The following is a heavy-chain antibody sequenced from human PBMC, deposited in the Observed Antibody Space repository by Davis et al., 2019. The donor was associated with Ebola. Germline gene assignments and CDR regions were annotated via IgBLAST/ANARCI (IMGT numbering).Heavy chain of an antibody. CDR1: GYTFTSYY. Sequence: ASVKVSCKASGYTFTSYYMHWVRQAPGHGLEWMGWLSASHGNTNYVQKFQGRVTMTTDTSTNTAYMELRSLRSDDTAIYYCAREGSSSSAWGAFDIWGQGTMVTVSS. CDR3: AREGSSSSAWGAFDI. D-gene: IGHD3-10*01. CDR2: LSASHGNT. V-gene: IGHV1-18*04. J-gene: IGHJ3*02.